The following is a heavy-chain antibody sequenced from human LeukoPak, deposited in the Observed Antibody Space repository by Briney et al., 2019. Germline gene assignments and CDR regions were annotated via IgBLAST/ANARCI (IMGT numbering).Heavy chain of an antibody. Sequence: GGSLRLSCAASGFTFSSYAMSWVRQAPGKGLEWVSVISASGGSTHYADSVKGRFTISRDNSKNTLYLQMNSLGAEDTAVYYCAKDLVGATLRLYFDYWGQGTLVTVSS. CDR1: GFTFSSYA. CDR3: AKDLVGATLRLYFDY. CDR2: ISASGGST. D-gene: IGHD1-26*01. J-gene: IGHJ4*02. V-gene: IGHV3-23*01.